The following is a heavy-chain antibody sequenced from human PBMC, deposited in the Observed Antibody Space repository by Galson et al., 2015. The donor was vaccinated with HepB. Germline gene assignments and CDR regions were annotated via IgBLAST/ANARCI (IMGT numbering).Heavy chain of an antibody. CDR1: GFTFSSYA. CDR3: ARGYCSGGSCYYYYGMDV. CDR2: IYSGGST. D-gene: IGHD2-15*01. Sequence: SLRLSCAASGFTFSSYAMSWVRQAPGKGLEWVSVIYSGGSTYYADSVKGRFTISRDNSKNTLYLQMNSLRAEDTAVYYCARGYCSGGSCYYYYGMDVWGQGTTVTVSS. V-gene: IGHV3-53*01. J-gene: IGHJ6*02.